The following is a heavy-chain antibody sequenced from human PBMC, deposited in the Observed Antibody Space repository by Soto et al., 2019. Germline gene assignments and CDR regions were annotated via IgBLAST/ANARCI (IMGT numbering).Heavy chain of an antibody. Sequence: QVQLVQSGAEVKKPGASVKVSCKASGYTFTSYDINWVRQATGQGLEWMGGMNPNSGNTGYAQKFQERVTMTRNTSISTAYMELSSLRSEDTGGYYCARDDSSCYHPVDWGQGTLVTLSS. CDR2: MNPNSGNT. J-gene: IGHJ4*02. CDR1: GYTFTSYD. CDR3: ARDDSSCYHPVD. V-gene: IGHV1-8*01. D-gene: IGHD3-22*01.